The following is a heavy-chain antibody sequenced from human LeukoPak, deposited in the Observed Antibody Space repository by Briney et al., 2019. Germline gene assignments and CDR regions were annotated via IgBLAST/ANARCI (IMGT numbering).Heavy chain of an antibody. CDR3: ARSSYSSSSSV. D-gene: IGHD6-6*01. CDR1: GFTFSGFW. J-gene: IGHJ3*01. Sequence: GGSLTLSCAVSGFTFSGFWMSWSRQAPGKGLEWVASINSDGSEGYYADVVKGRFTISRANAKNSLYLQINSLRAEDTAVYYCARSSYSSSSSVWGQGTMVTVSS. V-gene: IGHV3-7*03. CDR2: INSDGSEG.